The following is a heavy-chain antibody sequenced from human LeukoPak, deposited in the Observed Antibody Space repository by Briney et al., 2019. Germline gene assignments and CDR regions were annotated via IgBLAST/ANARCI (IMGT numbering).Heavy chain of an antibody. D-gene: IGHD7-27*01. CDR3: ARDGDHLDP. CDR2: INSDGSST. J-gene: IGHJ5*02. Sequence: GGSLRLSCAASGFIFSSYWMFWVRRAPGKGLLCVSRINSDGSSTSYADSVKGRFTISRDNAKNTLYLQMNSLRAEDTAVYYCARDGDHLDPWGQGTLVTVSS. CDR1: GFIFSSYW. V-gene: IGHV3-74*01.